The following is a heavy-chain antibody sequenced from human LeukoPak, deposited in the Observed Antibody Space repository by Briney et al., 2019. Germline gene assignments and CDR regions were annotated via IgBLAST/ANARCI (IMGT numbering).Heavy chain of an antibody. CDR2: ISWNSGSI. Sequence: GGSLRLSCAASGFTSDDYAMHWVRQAPGKGLEWVSGISWNSGSIGYADSVKGRFTISRDNAKNSLYLQMNSLRAEDTALYYCAKDISSGWPNYYYYMDVWGKGTTVTVSS. CDR1: GFTSDDYA. V-gene: IGHV3-9*02. CDR3: AKDISSGWPNYYYYMDV. J-gene: IGHJ6*03. D-gene: IGHD6-19*01.